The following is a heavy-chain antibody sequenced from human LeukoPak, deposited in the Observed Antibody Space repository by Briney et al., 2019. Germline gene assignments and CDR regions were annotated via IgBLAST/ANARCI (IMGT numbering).Heavy chain of an antibody. J-gene: IGHJ4*02. Sequence: PSETLSLTCTVSGGSISSYYWSWIRQPPGKGLEWIGYIYYSGSTNYNPSLKSRVTISVDTSKNQFSLKLSSVTAADTAVYYCARDSFYGTLDYWGQGTLVTVSS. D-gene: IGHD5/OR15-5a*01. CDR1: GGSISSYY. CDR3: ARDSFYGTLDY. CDR2: IYYSGST. V-gene: IGHV4-59*01.